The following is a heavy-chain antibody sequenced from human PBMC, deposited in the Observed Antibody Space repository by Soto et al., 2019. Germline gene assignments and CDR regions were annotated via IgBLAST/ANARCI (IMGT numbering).Heavy chain of an antibody. J-gene: IGHJ4*02. CDR3: AKGFDRTGWLGNDY. D-gene: IGHD6-19*01. V-gene: IGHV3-30*18. Sequence: QVQLVESGGGVVQPGRSLRLSCAASGFTFSTYAMHWVRQAPGKGLEWVAVISYDGSSKYYADSVKGRFTISRDNSKNTLYLQMNSLRAEDTAVYYCAKGFDRTGWLGNDYWGQGTLVTVSS. CDR1: GFTFSTYA. CDR2: ISYDGSSK.